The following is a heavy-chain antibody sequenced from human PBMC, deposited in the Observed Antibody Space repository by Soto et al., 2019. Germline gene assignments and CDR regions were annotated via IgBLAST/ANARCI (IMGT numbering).Heavy chain of an antibody. V-gene: IGHV3-7*01. CDR3: VRDRSSGWNFDS. J-gene: IGHJ4*02. Sequence: GGSLRLSCEASGFTFSTYWMSWVRQAPGKGLEWVANIRQDGSQKYLVDSVKGRFTISRDNAKNSLHLQMNSLRAEDSAVYYCVRDRSSGWNFDSWGQGTLVTVSS. D-gene: IGHD6-19*01. CDR2: IRQDGSQK. CDR1: GFTFSTYW.